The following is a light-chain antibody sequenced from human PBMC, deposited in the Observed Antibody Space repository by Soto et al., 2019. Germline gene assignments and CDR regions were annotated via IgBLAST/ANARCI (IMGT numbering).Light chain of an antibody. CDR3: QQYNSYSRT. Sequence: DVQLTQSPSFLSASVGDRVTITCRASQDISSYLAWYQQKPGKPPKLLIYVTSTLQSGVPSRFSGSGSGTEFTLTISSLQPDDFATYYCQQYNSYSRTFGPGTKVDIK. V-gene: IGKV1-9*01. CDR2: VTS. J-gene: IGKJ3*01. CDR1: QDISSY.